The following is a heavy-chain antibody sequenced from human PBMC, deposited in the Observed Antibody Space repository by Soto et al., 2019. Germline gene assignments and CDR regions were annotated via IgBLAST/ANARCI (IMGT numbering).Heavy chain of an antibody. Sequence: SETLSLTCTVSGVSMHNSHSFWGWIRQPPGKGLEFIGNVYYSGGAHYNPSLKSRVAISVDTANNQVSLKMSSVTAADTAVYYCGRVVEGATRHTDFDSWGQGTLVTVSS. J-gene: IGHJ5*01. D-gene: IGHD2-21*01. CDR2: VYYSGGA. CDR3: GRVVEGATRHTDFDS. CDR1: GVSMHNSHSF. V-gene: IGHV4-39*01.